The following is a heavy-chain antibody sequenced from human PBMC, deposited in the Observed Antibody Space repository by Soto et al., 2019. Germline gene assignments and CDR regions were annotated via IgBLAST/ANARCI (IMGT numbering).Heavy chain of an antibody. Sequence: EVQLVESGGDLVKPGGSLRLSCAASGFTFSNAWINWVRQAPGKGLEWVGRIQSKGDGGTTDYAVPVRGRFTISRDDSESTVYLQMNSLKTEDTGVYYCANWLDYSSEYLGQGTLVTVSS. D-gene: IGHD6-19*01. J-gene: IGHJ4*02. CDR2: IQSKGDGGTT. CDR1: GFTFSNAW. V-gene: IGHV3-15*07. CDR3: ANWLDYSSEY.